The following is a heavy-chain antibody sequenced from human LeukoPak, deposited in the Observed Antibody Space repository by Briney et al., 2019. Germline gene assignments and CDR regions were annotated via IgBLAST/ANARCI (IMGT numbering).Heavy chain of an antibody. Sequence: ASVKVSCKASGYTFTGYYMHWVRQAPGQGLQWLGMINPSGGSTVYAQMLQGRLTMTTDMSTRTVYMELNSLTSEDTAVYYCARGRTTQSYASSGFYPRDYWGQGTLVTVSS. CDR2: INPSGGST. J-gene: IGHJ4*02. D-gene: IGHD3-22*01. V-gene: IGHV1-46*01. CDR1: GYTFTGYY. CDR3: ARGRTTQSYASSGFYPRDY.